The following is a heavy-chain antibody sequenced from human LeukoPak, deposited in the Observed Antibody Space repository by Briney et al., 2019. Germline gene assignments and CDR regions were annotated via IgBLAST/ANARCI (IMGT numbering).Heavy chain of an antibody. Sequence: PSETLSLTCAVYGGSFSGYYWSWIRQPPGKGLEWIGEINHSGSTNYNPSLKSRVTISVDTSKNQFSLKLSSVTAADTAVYYCARLTNAGYYDILTGYYNPLPSYYYYGMDVWGQGTTVTVSS. J-gene: IGHJ6*02. V-gene: IGHV4-34*01. D-gene: IGHD3-9*01. CDR2: INHSGST. CDR1: GGSFSGYY. CDR3: ARLTNAGYYDILTGYYNPLPSYYYYGMDV.